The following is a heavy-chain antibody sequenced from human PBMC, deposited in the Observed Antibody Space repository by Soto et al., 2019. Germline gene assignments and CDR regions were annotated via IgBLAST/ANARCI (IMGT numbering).Heavy chain of an antibody. CDR2: IKQDGSEK. CDR1: GGSISSGDYY. J-gene: IGHJ4*02. Sequence: PSETLSLTCTVSGGSISSGDYYWSWIRQPPGKGLEWVANIKQDGSEKYYVDSVKGRFTISRDNAKNSLYLQMNSLRAEDTAVYYCARATLNILTGLPHYYFDYWGQGTLVTVSS. D-gene: IGHD3-9*01. CDR3: ARATLNILTGLPHYYFDY. V-gene: IGHV3-7*03.